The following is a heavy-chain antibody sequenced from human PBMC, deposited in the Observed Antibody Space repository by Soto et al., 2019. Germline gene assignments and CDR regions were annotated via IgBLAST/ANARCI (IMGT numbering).Heavy chain of an antibody. CDR1: GFSLSTSGVG. CDR2: IYWDDDK. J-gene: IGHJ3*02. Sequence: QITLKESGPALVKPTQTLTVTCTISGFSLSTSGVGVGWIRQPPGKALQWLALIYWDDDKRYSPSLKSRLTLTKDTSRNQVVLTMTNMNPVDTGTYYCAHRTYYKHRSASISHDAFDTWGQGTVVSVSA. D-gene: IGHD3-10*01. V-gene: IGHV2-5*02. CDR3: AHRTYYKHRSASISHDAFDT.